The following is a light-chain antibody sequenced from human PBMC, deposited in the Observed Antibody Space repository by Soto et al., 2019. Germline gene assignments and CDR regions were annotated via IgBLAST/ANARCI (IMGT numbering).Light chain of an antibody. CDR1: SSDIGTYNY. CDR3: CSYTGRYSVI. J-gene: IGLJ2*01. Sequence: QSALTQPRSVSGSPGQSVTISCTGTSSDIGTYNYVFWYKQYPHKAPELIIYDVTQRPPGVPNRFSGSKSGNTASLTISGLQADDEADYHCCSYTGRYSVIFGGGTKLTVL. CDR2: DVT. V-gene: IGLV2-11*01.